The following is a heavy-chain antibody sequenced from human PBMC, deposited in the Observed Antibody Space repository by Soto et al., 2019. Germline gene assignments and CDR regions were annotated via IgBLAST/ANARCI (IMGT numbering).Heavy chain of an antibody. J-gene: IGHJ3*02. Sequence: GGSLRLSCAASGFTFSSYSMNWVRQAPGKGLEWVSSISSSSSYIYYADSVKGRFTISRDNAKNSLYLQMNSLRAEDTAVYYCVTTSLFVRGPPHAFDIWGQGTMVTVSS. D-gene: IGHD2-21*01. CDR1: GFTFSSYS. CDR2: ISSSSSYI. V-gene: IGHV3-21*01. CDR3: VTTSLFVRGPPHAFDI.